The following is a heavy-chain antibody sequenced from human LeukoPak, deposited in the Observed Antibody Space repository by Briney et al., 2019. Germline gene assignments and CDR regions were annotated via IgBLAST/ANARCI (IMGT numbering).Heavy chain of an antibody. CDR1: GYTFTGYY. D-gene: IGHD5-18*01. J-gene: IGHJ4*02. Sequence: GASVKVSCKASGYTFTGYYMHWVRQAPGQGLEWMGWINPNSGGTNYAQKFQGWVTMTRDTSISTAYMELSRLRSDDTAVYYCARAGLARDRIQLWLQEACLDYWGQGTLVTVSS. CDR3: ARAGLARDRIQLWLQEACLDY. V-gene: IGHV1-2*04. CDR2: INPNSGGT.